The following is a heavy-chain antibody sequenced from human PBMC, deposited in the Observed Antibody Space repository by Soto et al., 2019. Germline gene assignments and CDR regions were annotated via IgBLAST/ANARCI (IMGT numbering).Heavy chain of an antibody. CDR2: ISTSSSTI. CDR1: GFTFGSYS. CDR3: TRPNMDV. J-gene: IGHJ6*03. Sequence: GGSLRLSCAASGFTFGSYSMNWVRQAPGKGLEWVSYISTSSSTIHYADSVKGRFTISRDNAKNSMYLQMNSLRAEDTAVYYCTRPNMDVWGRGTTVTV. V-gene: IGHV3-48*01.